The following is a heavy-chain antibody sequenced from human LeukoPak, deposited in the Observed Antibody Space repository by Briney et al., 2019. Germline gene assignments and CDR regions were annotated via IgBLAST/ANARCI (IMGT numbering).Heavy chain of an antibody. V-gene: IGHV3-23*01. J-gene: IGHJ4*02. CDR1: VFTFSSYA. D-gene: IGHD3-16*02. Sequence: LPGGSLRLSCAAAVFTFSSYAMSWIRQAPGKGLEWVSASGSGGSTYYADSVKGRFTISRDNSKNTLYLQMNSLRAEDTAVYYCAKDHDYVWGSYRHYFDYWGQGSLVTVSS. CDR3: AKDHDYVWGSYRHYFDY. CDR2: SGSGGST.